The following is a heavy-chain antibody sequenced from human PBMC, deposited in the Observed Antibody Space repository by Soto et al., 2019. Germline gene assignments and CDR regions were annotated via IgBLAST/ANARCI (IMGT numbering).Heavy chain of an antibody. CDR2: MYYSGST. CDR3: ARGPYYDLIWNYYYMDV. D-gene: IGHD3-16*01. V-gene: IGHV4-59*08. CDR1: GGSISGHY. Sequence: QVQLQESGPGLVKLSETLSLSYSVSGGSISGHYWSWVRQTPGKGLEWIGYMYYSGSTNYNPSLKSRVTISVDTSKNHFSLRLTSVTAADTAVYYCARGPYYDLIWNYYYMDVWGKGTTVTVSS. J-gene: IGHJ6*03.